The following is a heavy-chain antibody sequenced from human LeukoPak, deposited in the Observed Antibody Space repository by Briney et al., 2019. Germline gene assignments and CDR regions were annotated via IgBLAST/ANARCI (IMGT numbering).Heavy chain of an antibody. J-gene: IGHJ4*02. CDR3: ARRGYSYGYSNFDY. CDR1: GYTFTSYV. D-gene: IGHD5-18*01. CDR2: MNPNSGNT. V-gene: IGHV1-8*01. Sequence: ASVKVSCKASGYTFTSYVINWVRQATGQGLEWMGWMNPNSGNTGYAQKFQGRVTMTRNTSISTAYMELSSLRSEDTAVYYCARRGYSYGYSNFDYWGREPWSPSPQ.